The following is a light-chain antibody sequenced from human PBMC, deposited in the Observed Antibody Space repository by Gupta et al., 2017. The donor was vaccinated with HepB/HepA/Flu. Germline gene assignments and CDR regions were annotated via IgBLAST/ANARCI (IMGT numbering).Light chain of an antibody. CDR3: QQYYSTPQA. V-gene: IGKV4-1*01. CDR1: QSVLYRSNNKNY. J-gene: IGKJ3*01. CDR2: WAS. Sequence: DIVMTQSPDPLAVSLGERATINCKSSQSVLYRSNNKNYLAWYQQKPGQPPKLLIYWASTRESGVPDRFSGSGSGTDFTLTISSLQAEDVAVYYCQQYYSTPQAFGHGTKVDIK.